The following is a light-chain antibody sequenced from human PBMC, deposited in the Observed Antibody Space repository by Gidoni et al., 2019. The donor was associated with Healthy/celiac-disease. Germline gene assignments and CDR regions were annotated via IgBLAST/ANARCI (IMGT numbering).Light chain of an antibody. CDR1: QSISSY. CDR3: QQCYSTSPLT. V-gene: IGKV1-39*01. Sequence: DIQMTQSPSSLSASVGDRVTITCRESQSISSYLNWSQQKPGKAPKLLIYAASSLQSGVPSRFSVSGSWTDFTLTISSLQPEDFATYYCQQCYSTSPLTFGGGTKVEIK. J-gene: IGKJ4*01. CDR2: AAS.